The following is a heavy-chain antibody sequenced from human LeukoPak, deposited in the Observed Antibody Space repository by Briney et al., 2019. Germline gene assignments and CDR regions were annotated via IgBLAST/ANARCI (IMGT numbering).Heavy chain of an antibody. CDR2: ISSSSSYI. CDR3: ARGNWNDDGGYYYYYYMDV. J-gene: IGHJ6*03. Sequence: GSLRLSCAASGFTFSSYSMNWVRQAPGKGLEWVSSISSSSSYIYYADSVKGRFTISRDNAKNSLYLQMNSLRAEDTAVYYCARGNWNDDGGYYYYYYMDVWGKGTTVTVSS. V-gene: IGHV3-21*01. D-gene: IGHD1-20*01. CDR1: GFTFSSYS.